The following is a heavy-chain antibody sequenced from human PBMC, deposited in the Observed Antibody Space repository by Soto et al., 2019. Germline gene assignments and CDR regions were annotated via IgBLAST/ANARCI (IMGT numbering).Heavy chain of an antibody. V-gene: IGHV3-23*01. CDR1: GFTFSSYA. CDR2: ISGSGGST. J-gene: IGHJ4*02. CDR3: AKRDQYYYDSSGYGY. D-gene: IGHD3-22*01. Sequence: GGSLRLSCAASGFTFSSYAMSWVRQAPGKGLEWVSAISGSGGSTYYADSVKGRFTISRDNSKNTLYLQMNSLRAEDTAVYYCAKRDQYYYDSSGYGYWGQGTLVTVSS.